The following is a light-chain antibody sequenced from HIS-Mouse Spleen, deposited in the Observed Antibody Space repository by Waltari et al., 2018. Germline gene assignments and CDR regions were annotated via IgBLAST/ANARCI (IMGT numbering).Light chain of an antibody. J-gene: IGLJ2*01. V-gene: IGLV2-14*03. CDR1: SSDVGGYNY. CDR3: SSYTSSSTVV. Sequence: QSALTQPASVSGSPGQSITISCTGTSSDVGGYNYVSWYQPHPGKAPKLMIYDVSNRPSVVSNRFSGSKSGNTASLTISGLQAEDEADYYCSSYTSSSTVVFGGGTKLTVL. CDR2: DVS.